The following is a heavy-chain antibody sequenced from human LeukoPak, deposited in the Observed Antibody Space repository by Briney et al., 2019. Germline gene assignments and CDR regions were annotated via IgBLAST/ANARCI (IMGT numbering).Heavy chain of an antibody. J-gene: IGHJ4*02. V-gene: IGHV3-33*01. Sequence: GGSLRLSCATSGFTFSIYGMHWVRQAPGKGLEWVSAIQSGGSKQYFADSVKGRFSISRDDSKNTLYLQMNGLRAEDTAVYYCGRDLSYGSIECWGQGTPVTVSS. CDR2: IQSGGSKQ. CDR3: GRDLSYGSIEC. D-gene: IGHD5-18*01. CDR1: GFTFSIYG.